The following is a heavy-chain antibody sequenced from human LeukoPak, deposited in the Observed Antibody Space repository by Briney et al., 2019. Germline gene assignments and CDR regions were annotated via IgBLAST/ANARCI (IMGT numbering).Heavy chain of an antibody. D-gene: IGHD3-22*01. CDR2: IIPIFGTA. J-gene: IGHJ1*01. CDR1: GGTFSSYG. Sequence: SVKVSCKASGGTFSSYGISWARQAPGQGLEWMGRIIPIFGTANYAQKFQGRVTITADKSTSTAYMELSSLRSEDTAVYYCARWSDSSGYYNAEYFQHWGQGTLVTVSS. CDR3: ARWSDSSGYYNAEYFQH. V-gene: IGHV1-69*06.